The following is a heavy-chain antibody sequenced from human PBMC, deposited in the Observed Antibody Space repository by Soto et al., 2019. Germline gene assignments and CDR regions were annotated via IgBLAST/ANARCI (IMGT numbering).Heavy chain of an antibody. D-gene: IGHD2-15*01. J-gene: IGHJ4*02. CDR1: SGSISSHY. CDR2: ISYIGGT. CDR3: ARARCAGSRYMLDS. V-gene: IGHV4-59*11. Sequence: SETLSLTCTVSSGSISSHYWSWIRQPPGKGLEWIGYISYIGGTNYNPSLRSRVTISVDTSKNQFSLKLSSVTAADTAVYYCARARCAGSRYMLDSWGQGTLVTVSS.